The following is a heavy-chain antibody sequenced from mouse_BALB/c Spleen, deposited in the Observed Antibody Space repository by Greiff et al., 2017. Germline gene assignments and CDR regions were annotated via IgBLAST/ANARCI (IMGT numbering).Heavy chain of an antibody. CDR3: ARATATYAMDY. CDR1: GYTFTSYW. J-gene: IGHJ4*01. V-gene: IGHV1-53*01. D-gene: IGHD1-2*01. CDR2: IYPYNGGT. Sequence: QVQLQQPGAELVKPGASVKLSCKASGYTFTSYWMHWVKQRPGQGLEWIGYIYPYNGGTGYNQKFKSKATLTVDNSSSTAYMELRSLTSEDSAVYYCARATATYAMDYWGQGTSVTVSS.